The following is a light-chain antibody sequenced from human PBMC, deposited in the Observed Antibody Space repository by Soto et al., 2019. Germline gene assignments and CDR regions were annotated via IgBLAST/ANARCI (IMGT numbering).Light chain of an antibody. Sequence: QLVLTQPPSLSGAPGQRVTISCTGRSSNIGAGFDVHWYQLLPGTAPKLLIYDNNNRPSGVPDRFSGSKSGTSASLAITGLQAEDEADYYCQSYDNRLSGYVFGAGTKLTVL. CDR2: DNN. CDR1: SSNIGAGFD. V-gene: IGLV1-40*01. J-gene: IGLJ1*01. CDR3: QSYDNRLSGYV.